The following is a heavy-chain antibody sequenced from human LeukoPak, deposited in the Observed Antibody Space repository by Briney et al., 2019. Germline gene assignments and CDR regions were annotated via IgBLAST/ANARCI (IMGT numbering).Heavy chain of an antibody. CDR3: ARGEQLVRY. D-gene: IGHD6-6*01. CDR2: IYYSGST. CDR1: GGSISSGGYY. Sequence: SETLSLTCTVSGGSISSGGYYWSWIRQQPGKGLEWIGYIYYSGSTYYNPSLKSRVTISVDTSKNQFSLKLNSVTTADTAMYYCARGEQLVRYWGQGTLVTVSS. J-gene: IGHJ4*02. V-gene: IGHV4-61*08.